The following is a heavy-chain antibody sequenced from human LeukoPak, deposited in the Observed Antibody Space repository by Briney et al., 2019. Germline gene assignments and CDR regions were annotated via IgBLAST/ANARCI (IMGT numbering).Heavy chain of an antibody. CDR2: VITIFGTA. CDR3: ARDRGYSYAKKSAEYYYMDV. J-gene: IGHJ6*03. CDR1: GATFTCYA. V-gene: IGHV1-69*13. Sequence: SVKLSRTASGATFTCYAISWLRHAHGQGLEWMGRVITIFGTANYAQKFQGRVTITADESTRTAYMELSSLRSEDTAGYYCARDRGYSYAKKSAEYYYMDVWGKGTTVTISS. D-gene: IGHD5-18*01.